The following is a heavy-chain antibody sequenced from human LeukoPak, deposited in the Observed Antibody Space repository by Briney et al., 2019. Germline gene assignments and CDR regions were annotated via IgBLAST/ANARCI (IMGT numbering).Heavy chain of an antibody. V-gene: IGHV3-23*01. J-gene: IGHJ3*02. Sequence: GGSLRLSCAASGFTFSSYAMSWVGQAPGKGLAGVSAISGSGGSTYYADSVKGRFTISRDNSKNTLYLQINSLRAEDTAVYDCAKEGWLRFLRDALDIWGQGTMVTVSS. CDR1: GFTFSSYA. D-gene: IGHD5-12*01. CDR2: ISGSGGST. CDR3: AKEGWLRFLRDALDI.